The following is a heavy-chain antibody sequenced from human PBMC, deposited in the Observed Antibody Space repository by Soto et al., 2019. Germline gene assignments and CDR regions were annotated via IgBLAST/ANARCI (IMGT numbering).Heavy chain of an antibody. Sequence: PSETLSLTCAVYGGSFSGYYWSWIRQPPGKGLEWIGEINHSGRTNHNPSLKSRVTISVDTSKNQFSLKLSSVTAADTAVYYCARGGINTRGPRQLMDGWDKGTTVTVSS. V-gene: IGHV4-34*01. CDR1: GGSFSGYY. CDR3: ARGGINTRGPRQLMDG. J-gene: IGHJ6*03. CDR2: INHSGRT. D-gene: IGHD3-10*01.